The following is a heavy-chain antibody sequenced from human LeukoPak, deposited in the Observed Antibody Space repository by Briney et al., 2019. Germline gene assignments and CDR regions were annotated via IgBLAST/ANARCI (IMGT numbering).Heavy chain of an antibody. CDR2: IYSGGST. D-gene: IGHD2-15*01. CDR1: GFTASNNY. J-gene: IGHJ4*02. CDR3: ARDPGYCSGGSCYDY. V-gene: IGHV3-53*01. Sequence: GGSLRLSCAASGFTASNNYMTWVRQAPGKGLEWVSVIYSGGSTYYADSVKGRFTISRDNSKNTLYLQMNSLRAEDTAVYYCARDPGYCSGGSCYDYWGQGTLVTVSS.